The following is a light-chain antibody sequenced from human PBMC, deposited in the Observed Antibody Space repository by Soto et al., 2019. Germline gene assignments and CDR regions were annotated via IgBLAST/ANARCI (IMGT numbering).Light chain of an antibody. CDR3: SSYTSSSTRV. CDR2: DVS. Sequence: QSVLTQPASVSGSPGQSITISCTGTSSDVGGYNYVSWYQQHPGKAPKLMIYDVSNRPPGVSDRFSGSKSGNTASLTISGLQAEDEADYYCSSYTSSSTRVLGTGTKVTVL. J-gene: IGLJ1*01. V-gene: IGLV2-14*01. CDR1: SSDVGGYNY.